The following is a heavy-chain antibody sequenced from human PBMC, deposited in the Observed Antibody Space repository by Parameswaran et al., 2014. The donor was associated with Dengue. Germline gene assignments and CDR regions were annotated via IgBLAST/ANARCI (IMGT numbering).Heavy chain of an antibody. CDR3: ASGYSSSFDY. D-gene: IGHD6-6*01. V-gene: IGHV4-4*02. Sequence: RWIRQPPGKGLEWIGEIYHSGSTNYNPSLKSRVTISVDKSKNQFSLKLSSVTAADTAVYYCASGYSSSFDYWGQGTLVTVSS. CDR2: IYHSGST. J-gene: IGHJ4*02.